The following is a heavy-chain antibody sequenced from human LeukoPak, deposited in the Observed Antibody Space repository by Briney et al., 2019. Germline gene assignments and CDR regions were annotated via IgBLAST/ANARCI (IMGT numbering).Heavy chain of an antibody. Sequence: PGGSLRLSCAASGFTFSSYSMNWVRQAPGKGLKWVSSISSSSSYIHYADSVKGRFTISRDNANNTLYLQMNSLRAEDTALYYCVRAYYDSTGRYFDYWGQGTLVTVSS. D-gene: IGHD3-22*01. J-gene: IGHJ4*02. CDR1: GFTFSSYS. CDR2: ISSSSSYI. V-gene: IGHV3-21*01. CDR3: VRAYYDSTGRYFDY.